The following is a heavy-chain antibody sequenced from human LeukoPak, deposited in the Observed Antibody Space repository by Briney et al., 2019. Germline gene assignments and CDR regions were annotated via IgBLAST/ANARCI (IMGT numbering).Heavy chain of an antibody. CDR1: GGSISSSSYY. V-gene: IGHV4-39*07. J-gene: IGHJ4*02. CDR3: ARDPGGTMILVVTPGGYFDY. D-gene: IGHD3-22*01. Sequence: SETLSLTCTVSGGSISSSSYYWGWIRQPPGKGLEWIGSIYNSGSTYYNPSLKSRVTISVDTSKNQFSLKLSSVTAADTAVYYCARDPGGTMILVVTPGGYFDYWAREPWSPSPQ. CDR2: IYNSGST.